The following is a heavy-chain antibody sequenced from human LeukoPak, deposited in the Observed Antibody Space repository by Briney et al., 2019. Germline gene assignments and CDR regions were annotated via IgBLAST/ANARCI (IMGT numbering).Heavy chain of an antibody. J-gene: IGHJ4*02. Sequence: PSETLSLTCTVSGGSISGFYWSWIRQPPGKGLECIGYMYYSGSTNYNPSLRSRVTISVDTSKNQFSLQLSSVTAADTAVYYCARLPNTYGATHFDYWGQGTLVTVSP. CDR3: ARLPNTYGATHFDY. CDR2: MYYSGST. V-gene: IGHV4-59*08. CDR1: GGSISGFY. D-gene: IGHD1-26*01.